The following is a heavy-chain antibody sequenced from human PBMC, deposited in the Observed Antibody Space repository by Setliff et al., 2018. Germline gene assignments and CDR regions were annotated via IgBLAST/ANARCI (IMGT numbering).Heavy chain of an antibody. D-gene: IGHD3-16*01. CDR2: IFYSGRT. V-gene: IGHV4-39*01. J-gene: IGHJ4*02. Sequence: KPSETLSLTCTVSGASITNINYYWGLIRQPPGKGLEWIGSIFYSGRTFYNPSLKSRVTISVDTSKNQFSLTLSSVTAADTAVYYCARLANYVWGSPVDYWGQGTLVTVSS. CDR1: GASITNINYY. CDR3: ARLANYVWGSPVDY.